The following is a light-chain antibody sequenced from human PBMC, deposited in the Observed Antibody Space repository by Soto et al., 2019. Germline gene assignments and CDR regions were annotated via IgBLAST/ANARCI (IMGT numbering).Light chain of an antibody. V-gene: IGLV1-47*02. Sequence: QSALTQPPSASGTPGQRVTISCSRINSNIGSNPVYWYQQVPGTAPKLLIQSNNQRPSGVSDRFSGSKSGTSASLAISGLRSEDEAEYYCAAWDDSLSGRYVFGTGTKVTVL. CDR2: SNN. CDR1: NSNIGSNP. CDR3: AAWDDSLSGRYV. J-gene: IGLJ1*01.